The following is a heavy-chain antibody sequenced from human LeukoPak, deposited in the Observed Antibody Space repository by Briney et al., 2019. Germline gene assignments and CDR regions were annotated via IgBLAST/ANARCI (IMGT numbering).Heavy chain of an antibody. V-gene: IGHV4-4*02. J-gene: IGHJ4*02. Sequence: PSGTLSLTCAVSGGSISSSNWWSWVRQPPGKGLEWIGEIYHSGSTNYNPSLKSRVTISVDKSKNQFSLRLSSVTAADTAVYYCARNQGFLEWLSLDYWGQGTLVTVSS. CDR1: GGSISSSNW. D-gene: IGHD3-3*01. CDR3: ARNQGFLEWLSLDY. CDR2: IYHSGST.